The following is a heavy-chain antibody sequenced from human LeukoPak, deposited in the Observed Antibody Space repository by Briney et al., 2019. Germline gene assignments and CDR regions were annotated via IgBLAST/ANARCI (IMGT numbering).Heavy chain of an antibody. Sequence: PSETLSLTCAVSGGSFSGYYWNWIRQPPGKGLEWIGEINHSGSTNYNPSLKSRVTISVDTSQKEVSLRVSAVTAADTAVFYCARGRYLTTWGGAAAGFLDYWGQGTLVTVST. V-gene: IGHV4-34*01. CDR2: INHSGST. D-gene: IGHD6-13*01. CDR1: GGSFSGYY. J-gene: IGHJ4*02. CDR3: ARGRYLTTWGGAAAGFLDY.